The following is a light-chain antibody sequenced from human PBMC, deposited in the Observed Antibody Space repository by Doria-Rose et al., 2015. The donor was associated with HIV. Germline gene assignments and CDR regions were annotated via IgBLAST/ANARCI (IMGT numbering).Light chain of an antibody. V-gene: IGLV1-40*01. Sequence: GAGNAVHWYQQLPGTAPKLLIYDNNNRPSGVPDRFSGSKSGTSASLAITGLQADDEADYYCQSYDSSLSGSVFGGGTKLTVL. CDR2: DNN. CDR3: QSYDSSLSGSV. J-gene: IGLJ2*01. CDR1: GAGNA.